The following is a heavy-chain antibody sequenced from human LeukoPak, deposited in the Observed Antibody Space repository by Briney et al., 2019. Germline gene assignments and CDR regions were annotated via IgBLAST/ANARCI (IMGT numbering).Heavy chain of an antibody. CDR3: ARDVLSLGQQLVHPFDY. CDR1: GYSISSGYY. V-gene: IGHV4-38-2*02. Sequence: SETLSLTCTVSGYSISSGYYWGWIRQPPGKGLEWIGSIYHSGSTYYNPSLKSRVTISVDTSKNQFSLKLSSVTAADTAVYYYARDVLSLGQQLVHPFDYWGQGTLVTVSS. J-gene: IGHJ4*02. D-gene: IGHD6-13*01. CDR2: IYHSGST.